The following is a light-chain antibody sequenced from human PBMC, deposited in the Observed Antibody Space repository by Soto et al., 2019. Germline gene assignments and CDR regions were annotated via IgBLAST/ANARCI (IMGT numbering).Light chain of an antibody. CDR3: QQYNNYWT. Sequence: DIQMTQSPSTLSASVGDRVTITCRASQSISSWLAWYQQKPGKAPKLLIYDASSLESGVPSRFSGGGSGTEFTLTISSLQPDDFVTYYCQQYNNYWTFGQGTKVEIK. J-gene: IGKJ1*01. CDR1: QSISSW. CDR2: DAS. V-gene: IGKV1-5*01.